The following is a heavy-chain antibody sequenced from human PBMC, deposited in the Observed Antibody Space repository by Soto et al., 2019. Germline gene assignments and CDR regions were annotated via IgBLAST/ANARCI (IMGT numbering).Heavy chain of an antibody. D-gene: IGHD6-13*01. CDR3: ARDYSSSWPNWFDP. J-gene: IGHJ5*02. CDR2: IIPILGIA. V-gene: IGHV1-69*04. Sequence: GASVKVSCKASGGTFSSYTISWVRQAPGQGLEWMGRIIPILGIANYAQKFQGRVTITADKSTSTAYMELSSLRSEDTAVYYCARDYSSSWPNWFDPWGQGTLVTVSS. CDR1: GGTFSSYT.